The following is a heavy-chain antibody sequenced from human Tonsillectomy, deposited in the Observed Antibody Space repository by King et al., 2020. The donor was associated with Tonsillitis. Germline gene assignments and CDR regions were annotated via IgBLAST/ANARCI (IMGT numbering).Heavy chain of an antibody. V-gene: IGHV3-15*01. CDR1: GFTFTNAW. CDR3: TTDSPISYDGSGYSSP. Sequence: VQLVESGGGLVKPGGSLRLSCAASGFTFTNAWMTWVRQAPGKGLEWVGRIKGKTDGAYYAAPVKGRFSISRDDSKNTLYLQMNSLKTEDTAVYYCTTDSPISYDGSGYSSPWSQGTLVTVSS. CDR2: IKGKTDGA. D-gene: IGHD3-22*01. J-gene: IGHJ5*02.